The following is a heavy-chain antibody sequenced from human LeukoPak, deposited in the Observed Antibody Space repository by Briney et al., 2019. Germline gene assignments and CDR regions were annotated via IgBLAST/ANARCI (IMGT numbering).Heavy chain of an antibody. V-gene: IGHV4-39*07. CDR1: SGSISRSTYY. Sequence: PSETLSLTCTVSSGSISRSTYYWGWIRQPPGKGLEWIGSIYNSGNTYYNPSLRSRVAISVDTSKNQFSLKLNSVTAADTAVYYCARGWPHAGGLEYWGQGTLVTVSS. CDR3: ARGWPHAGGLEY. J-gene: IGHJ4*02. CDR2: IYNSGNT. D-gene: IGHD3-16*01.